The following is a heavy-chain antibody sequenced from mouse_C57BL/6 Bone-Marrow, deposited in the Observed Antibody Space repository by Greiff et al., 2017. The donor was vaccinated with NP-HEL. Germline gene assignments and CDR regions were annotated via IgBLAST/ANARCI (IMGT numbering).Heavy chain of an antibody. CDR2: IYYSGAI. Sequence: EVKLMESGPGLVKPSQTVFLTCTVTGISITTGNYRWSWIRQFPGNKLEWIGYIYYSGAITYNPSLTSRTTITRDTPKNQFFLEMNSLTAEDKATYYCERDQDREFGYWGQGTTLTVSS. J-gene: IGHJ2*01. CDR1: GISITTGNYR. V-gene: IGHV3-5*01. D-gene: IGHD3-2*02. CDR3: ERDQDREFGY.